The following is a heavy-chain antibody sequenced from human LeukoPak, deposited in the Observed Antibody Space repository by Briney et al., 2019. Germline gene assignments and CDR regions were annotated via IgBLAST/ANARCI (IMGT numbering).Heavy chain of an antibody. CDR1: GFTFSSYA. V-gene: IGHV3-30-3*01. D-gene: IGHD3-3*01. CDR3: AREPTPYDFWSGYYGHYYGMDV. Sequence: PGRSLRLSCAASGFTFSSYAMHWVRQAPVKGLEWVAVISYDGSNKYYADSVKGRFTISRDNSKNTLYLQMNSLRAEDTAVYYCAREPTPYDFWSGYYGHYYGMDVWGQGTTVTVSS. CDR2: ISYDGSNK. J-gene: IGHJ6*02.